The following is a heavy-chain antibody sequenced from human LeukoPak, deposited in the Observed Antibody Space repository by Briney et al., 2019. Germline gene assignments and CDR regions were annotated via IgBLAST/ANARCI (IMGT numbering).Heavy chain of an antibody. Sequence: SETLSLTCAVYNGSFSGYHWSWIRQSPERGLEWIGEVNHGGDTNYDPSLRSRVAISLDTSENHFSLKLRSVTAADTAVYNCARAAWNGGGGFDPWGQGTLVTVSS. CDR2: VNHGGDT. CDR1: NGSFSGYH. V-gene: IGHV4-34*01. CDR3: ARAAWNGGGGFDP. D-gene: IGHD3-16*01. J-gene: IGHJ5*02.